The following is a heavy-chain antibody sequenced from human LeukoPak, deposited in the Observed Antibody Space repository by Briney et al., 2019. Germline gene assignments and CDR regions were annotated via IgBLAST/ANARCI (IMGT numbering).Heavy chain of an antibody. CDR1: GGSISSSSYY. Sequence: SETLSLTCTVSGGSISSSSYYWGWIRQPPGKGLEWIGSIYYSGSTYYNPSLKSRVTISVDTSKNQFSLKLSSVTAADTAVYYCARGLPNRPGYYYYYMDVWGKGTTVTVSS. J-gene: IGHJ6*03. CDR2: IYYSGST. D-gene: IGHD4-11*01. V-gene: IGHV4-39*07. CDR3: ARGLPNRPGYYYYYMDV.